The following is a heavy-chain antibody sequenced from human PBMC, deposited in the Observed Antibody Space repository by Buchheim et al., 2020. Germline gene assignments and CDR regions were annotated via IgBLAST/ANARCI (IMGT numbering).Heavy chain of an antibody. Sequence: QLQLQESGPGLVKPSETLSLTCTVSGGSISSSSYYWGWIRQPPGKGLEWIGSIYYSGSTYYNPSLKSRVTISVDTSKNQFSLKLSSVTAADTAVYYCARHKTTGYDSRIFDYWGQGTL. CDR3: ARHKTTGYDSRIFDY. CDR2: IYYSGST. CDR1: GGSISSSSYY. D-gene: IGHD5-12*01. J-gene: IGHJ4*02. V-gene: IGHV4-39*01.